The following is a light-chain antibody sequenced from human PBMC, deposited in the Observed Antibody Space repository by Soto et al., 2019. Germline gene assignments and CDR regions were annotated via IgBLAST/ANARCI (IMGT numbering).Light chain of an antibody. Sequence: DIQMTQSPSTLSASVGDRVTITCRASQSVSNWLAWYQQKPGKAPKVLIYKASSLESGVPSRLSGSGSGTEFTLTISSLQPDDFATYYCQQYNSYPYTFGQGTKLEIK. CDR1: QSVSNW. V-gene: IGKV1-5*03. CDR2: KAS. J-gene: IGKJ2*01. CDR3: QQYNSYPYT.